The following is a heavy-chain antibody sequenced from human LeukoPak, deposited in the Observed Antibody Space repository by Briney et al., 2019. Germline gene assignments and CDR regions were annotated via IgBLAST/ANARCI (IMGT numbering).Heavy chain of an antibody. CDR2: ISGSGGST. CDR3: AKRGYDFWSGYYPFDY. Sequence: GGSLRLSCAASGFTFSSYAMSWVRQAPGKGLEWVSAISGSGGSTYYADSVKGRFTISRDNSKNTLYLQVNSLRAEDTAVYYCAKRGYDFWSGYYPFDYWGQGTLVTVSS. CDR1: GFTFSSYA. D-gene: IGHD3-3*01. V-gene: IGHV3-23*01. J-gene: IGHJ4*02.